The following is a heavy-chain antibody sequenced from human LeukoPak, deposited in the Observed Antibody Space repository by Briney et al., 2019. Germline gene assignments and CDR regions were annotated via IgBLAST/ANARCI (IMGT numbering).Heavy chain of an antibody. D-gene: IGHD4-17*01. V-gene: IGHV4-39*01. CDR3: ARLDYGDQGAFDY. CDR2: IYYSGDT. Sequence: PSETLSLTCTVSGASISSSSFYWGWIRQPPGKGLEWIGNIYYSGDTYYNPSLKSRVTISLDTSKNQFSLKLSSVTAADTAIYYCARLDYGDQGAFDYWGQGTLVTVSS. CDR1: GASISSSSFY. J-gene: IGHJ4*02.